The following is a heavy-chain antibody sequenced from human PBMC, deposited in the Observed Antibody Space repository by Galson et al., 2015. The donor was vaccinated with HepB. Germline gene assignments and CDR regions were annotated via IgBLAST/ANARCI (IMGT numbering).Heavy chain of an antibody. V-gene: IGHV4-38-2*02. J-gene: IGHJ4*02. CDR3: ARGVYGDHHYFDY. Sequence: ETLSLTCTVSGYSISSGYYWGWIRQPPGKGLEWIGSIYHSGSTYYNPSLESRVTMSVDTSKNQFSLKLSSVTAADTAVYYCARGVYGDHHYFDYWGQGTLVTVSS. CDR1: GYSISSGYY. D-gene: IGHD4-17*01. CDR2: IYHSGST.